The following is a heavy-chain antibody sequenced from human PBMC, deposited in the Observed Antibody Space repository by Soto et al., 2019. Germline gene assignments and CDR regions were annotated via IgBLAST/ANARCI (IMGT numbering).Heavy chain of an antibody. Sequence: PSETLSLTCAVYGGSFSGYYWSWIRQPPGKGLEWIGEINHSGSTNYNPSLKSRVTISVDTSKNQFSLKLSSVTAADTAVYYCARGRKRSIAAAGAYYYYGMDVWGQGTTVTVSS. CDR2: INHSGST. V-gene: IGHV4-34*01. J-gene: IGHJ6*02. CDR3: ARGRKRSIAAAGAYYYYGMDV. D-gene: IGHD6-13*01. CDR1: GGSFSGYY.